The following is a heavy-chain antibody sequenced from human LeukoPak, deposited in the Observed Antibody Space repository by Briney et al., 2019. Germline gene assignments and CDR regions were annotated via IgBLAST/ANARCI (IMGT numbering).Heavy chain of an antibody. CDR2: IYYSGST. CDR1: GGSISSGDYY. Sequence: SETLSLTCTVSGGSISSGDYYWSWIRQPPGKGLEWIGYIYYSGSTYYNPSLKSRVTISVDTSKNQFSLKLSSVTAADTAVYYCAREPVYYDFWSGYLAFDIWGQGTMVTVSS. V-gene: IGHV4-30-4*08. D-gene: IGHD3-3*01. J-gene: IGHJ3*02. CDR3: AREPVYYDFWSGYLAFDI.